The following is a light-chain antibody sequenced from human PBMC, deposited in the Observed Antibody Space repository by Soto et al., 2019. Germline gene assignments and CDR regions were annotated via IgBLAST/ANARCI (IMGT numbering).Light chain of an antibody. V-gene: IGKV3-20*01. Sequence: EIVLTQSPGTLSLSPGERATLSCRASQSLSSTYLAWYQQKPGQAPRLLIYGASNRATGIPDRFSGSGSGTDFTLTINRLEPEAFAVYYCQQYGSSPLTFGQGTKVEIK. CDR1: QSLSSTY. CDR3: QQYGSSPLT. CDR2: GAS. J-gene: IGKJ1*01.